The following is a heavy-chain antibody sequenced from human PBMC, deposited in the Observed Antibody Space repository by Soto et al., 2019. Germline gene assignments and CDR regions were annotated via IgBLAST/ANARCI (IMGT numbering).Heavy chain of an antibody. V-gene: IGHV3-21*01. CDR3: ASPVAAAAAS. D-gene: IGHD6-13*01. CDR2: ISSSSSYI. Sequence: GGSLRLSCAASGFTFSSYSMNWVRQAPGKGLEWVSSISSSSSYIYYADSVKGRFTISRDNAKNSLYLQMNSLRAEDTAVYYCASPVAAAAASWGQGTLVTVSS. J-gene: IGHJ4*02. CDR1: GFTFSSYS.